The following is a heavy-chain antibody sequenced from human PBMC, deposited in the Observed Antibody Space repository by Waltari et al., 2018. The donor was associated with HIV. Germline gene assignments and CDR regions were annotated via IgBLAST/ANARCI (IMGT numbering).Heavy chain of an antibody. Sequence: EVQLLESGGGLVQPGGSLRISWAASGFTFSNYAMNWVSQAPGKGLEWVSAISDRVVSTHSADPVTGRFTISRDNSKDTLYLQMNSLRAEDTAVYYCAKDLLGGGGWDYWGQGTLVTVSS. CDR2: ISDRVVST. J-gene: IGHJ4*02. D-gene: IGHD6-19*01. CDR1: GFTFSNYA. V-gene: IGHV3-23*01. CDR3: AKDLLGGGGWDY.